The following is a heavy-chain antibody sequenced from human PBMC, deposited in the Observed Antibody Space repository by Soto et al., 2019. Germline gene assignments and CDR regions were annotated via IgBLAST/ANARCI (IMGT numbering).Heavy chain of an antibody. CDR2: IIPIFGTA. Sequence: ASVKVSCKASGGTFSSYAISWVRQAPGQGLEWMGGIIPIFGTANYAQKFQGRVTITADESTSTAYMELSSLRSEDTAVYYCARKPMIGSGYYGQGHAFDIWGQGTMVTVSS. CDR1: GGTFSSYA. V-gene: IGHV1-69*13. CDR3: ARKPMIGSGYYGQGHAFDI. D-gene: IGHD3-22*01. J-gene: IGHJ3*02.